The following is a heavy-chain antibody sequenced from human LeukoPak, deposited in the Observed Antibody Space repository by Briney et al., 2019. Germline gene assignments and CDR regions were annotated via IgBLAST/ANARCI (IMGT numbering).Heavy chain of an antibody. V-gene: IGHV1-69*04. Sequence: GSSVKVSCKASGDTFNSSAISWVRQAPGQGLEWVGRIIPMLGIPSYAQNFQGRVTITADTSTNTAFMELGSLRSDDTAVYYCAQRLSWLDPWGQGTRVTVSS. CDR3: AQRLSWLDP. CDR1: GDTFNSSA. D-gene: IGHD4-17*01. J-gene: IGHJ5*02. CDR2: IIPMLGIP.